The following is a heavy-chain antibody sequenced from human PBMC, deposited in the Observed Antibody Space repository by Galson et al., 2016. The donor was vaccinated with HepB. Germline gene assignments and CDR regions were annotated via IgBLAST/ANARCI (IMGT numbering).Heavy chain of an antibody. D-gene: IGHD3-10*01. CDR3: VRDSLLWLGEVKMDYFDY. V-gene: IGHV3-48*03. CDR2: ISSSGSNI. J-gene: IGHJ4*02. Sequence: SLRLSCAASGFSFRSYEMNWVRQAPGKGLEWVSYISSSGSNIHYADSVKGRFTISRDNAKNSMYLQLNSLRAEDTAVYYCVRDSLLWLGEVKMDYFDYWGQGILVAVSS. CDR1: GFSFRSYE.